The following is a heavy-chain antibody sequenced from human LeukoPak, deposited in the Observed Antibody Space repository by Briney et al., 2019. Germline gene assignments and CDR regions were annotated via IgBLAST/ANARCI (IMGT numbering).Heavy chain of an antibody. CDR2: IYPGDSDT. J-gene: IGHJ4*02. D-gene: IGHD3-10*01. V-gene: IGHV5-51*01. CDR1: GYSFTSYW. Sequence: GESLKISCRGSGYSFTSYWIGWVRQLPGKGLQWMGIIYPGDSDTRYSPSFQGQVTISADKSISTAYLQWSSLKASDTAMYYCAFHYGSGRYYFDYWGQGTLVTVSS. CDR3: AFHYGSGRYYFDY.